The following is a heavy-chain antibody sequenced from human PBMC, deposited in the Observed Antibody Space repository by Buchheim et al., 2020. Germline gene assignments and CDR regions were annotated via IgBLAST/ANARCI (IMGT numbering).Heavy chain of an antibody. V-gene: IGHV1-2*06. Sequence: QVQLVQSGAEVKKPGASVKVSCKAYGYTFTGYYIHWVRQAPGQGLEWMGRINPNSGGTNYAQKFQGRVTMTRDTSISTAYMDLSGLRSDDTAVYYCARDFAHITSDQAVAEKNDYWGQGTL. CDR1: GYTFTGYY. D-gene: IGHD3-10*01. J-gene: IGHJ4*02. CDR3: ARDFAHITSDQAVAEKNDY. CDR2: INPNSGGT.